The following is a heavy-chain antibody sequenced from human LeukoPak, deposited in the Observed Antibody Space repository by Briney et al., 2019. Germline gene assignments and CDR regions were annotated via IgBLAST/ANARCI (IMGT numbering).Heavy chain of an antibody. D-gene: IGHD3-3*01. CDR1: GFTFSSHW. Sequence: GGSLRLSCAGSGFTFSSHWMDWVRQAPGKGLEWVASIKDDGSEKHFLDSVNGRFAISRDNAKNSLYLQMSSLRAEDTAVYYCARRGITISGVLVYHYSGLDVWGQGTTVTVSS. J-gene: IGHJ6*02. CDR2: IKDDGSEK. V-gene: IGHV3-7*02. CDR3: ARRGITISGVLVYHYSGLDV.